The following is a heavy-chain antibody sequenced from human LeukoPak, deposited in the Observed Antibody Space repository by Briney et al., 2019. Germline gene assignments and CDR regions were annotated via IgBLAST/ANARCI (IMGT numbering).Heavy chain of an antibody. V-gene: IGHV3-43D*03. CDR2: ISWDGAST. J-gene: IGHJ6*03. Sequence: PGGSLRLSCAASGFTFDDYAMHWVRQAPGKGLEWVSLISWDGASTYYADSVKGRFTISRDNSRNSLYLQMNSLRAEDTALYYCAKSGGKTSSWYYYNMDYDYYYYMDVWGKGTTVTVSS. D-gene: IGHD6-13*01. CDR1: GFTFDDYA. CDR3: AKSGGKTSSWYYYNMDYDYYYYMDV.